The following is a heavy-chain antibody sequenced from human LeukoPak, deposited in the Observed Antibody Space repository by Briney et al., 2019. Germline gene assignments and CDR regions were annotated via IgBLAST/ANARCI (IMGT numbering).Heavy chain of an antibody. J-gene: IGHJ4*02. CDR3: TRIYCSGGTCPIDY. CDR2: INHSGST. Sequence: PSETLSLTCAVYGGSFSGYYWSWIRQPPGKGLEWIGEINHSGSTNYNPSLKSRVTISVDTSKNQFSLKLSSVTAADTAVYYCTRIYCSGGTCPIDYWGQGTLVTVSS. V-gene: IGHV4-34*01. D-gene: IGHD2-15*01. CDR1: GGSFSGYY.